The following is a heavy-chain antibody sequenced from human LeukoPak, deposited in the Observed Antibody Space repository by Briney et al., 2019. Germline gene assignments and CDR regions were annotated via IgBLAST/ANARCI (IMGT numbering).Heavy chain of an antibody. J-gene: IGHJ4*02. D-gene: IGHD3-16*02. Sequence: ASVKVSCKASGYTFTSYGISWVRRAPGQGLEWMGWISAYNGNTNYAQKLQGRVTMTTDTSTSTAYMELRSLRSDDTAVYYCARERSDYIWGSYRFLEHYFDYWGQGTLVTVSS. CDR2: ISAYNGNT. CDR1: GYTFTSYG. V-gene: IGHV1-18*01. CDR3: ARERSDYIWGSYRFLEHYFDY.